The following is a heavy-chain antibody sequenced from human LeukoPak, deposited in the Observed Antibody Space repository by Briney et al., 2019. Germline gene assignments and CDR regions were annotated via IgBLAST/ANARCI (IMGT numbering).Heavy chain of an antibody. CDR3: ARVGHGDSFHFDY. CDR1: GYTFTGYY. J-gene: IGHJ4*02. V-gene: IGHV1-18*04. Sequence: ASVKVSCKASGYTFTGYYMHWVRQAPGQGLEWMGWISVYNGNTNYAQKFQGRVTMTTDTSTSTAYMELRSLRSDDTAVYYCARVGHGDSFHFDYWGQGTLVTVSS. D-gene: IGHD4-17*01. CDR2: ISVYNGNT.